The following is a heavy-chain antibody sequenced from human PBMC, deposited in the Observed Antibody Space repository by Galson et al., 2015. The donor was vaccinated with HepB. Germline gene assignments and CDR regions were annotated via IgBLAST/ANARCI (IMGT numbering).Heavy chain of an antibody. CDR3: ARAVPQGGYVGY. CDR2: IYHSGST. CDR1: GYSIGSGYY. Sequence: ETLSLTCTVSGYSIGSGYYWGWIRQPPGKGLEWIGSIYHSGSTYYNPSLKSRVTISVDTSKNQFSLKLSSVTAADTAVYYCARAVPQGGYVGYWGQGTLVTVSS. V-gene: IGHV4-38-2*02. J-gene: IGHJ4*02. D-gene: IGHD2-15*01.